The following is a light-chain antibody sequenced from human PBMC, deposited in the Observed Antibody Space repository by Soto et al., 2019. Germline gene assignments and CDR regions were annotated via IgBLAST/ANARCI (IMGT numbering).Light chain of an antibody. J-gene: IGKJ5*01. CDR2: GAY. CDR1: PSVSSTN. V-gene: IGKV3-20*01. CDR3: QPYEWSPIT. Sequence: EIVLTQSPGTLSLSPGERAPLSCRASPSVSSTNLAWYQQKPGQAPRLIIYGAYSRATGIKDRFSGSGSGTDFTLTIRRMEPEDFAVYYCQPYEWSPITFGQGTRLEIK.